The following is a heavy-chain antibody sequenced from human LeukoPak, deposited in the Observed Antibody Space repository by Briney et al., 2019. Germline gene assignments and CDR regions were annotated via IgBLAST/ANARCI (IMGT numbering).Heavy chain of an antibody. J-gene: IGHJ4*02. V-gene: IGHV3-21*06. CDR2: IGPTGSDR. D-gene: IGHD1-14*01. CDR3: ATETNGRHYDY. CDR1: GLTFSTSG. Sequence: AGGSLRLSCTASGLTFSTSGFNWVRQAPGRGLEWVASIGPTGSDRYHADSIKGRFTISRDNANNFLYLQMNSLRAEDTAVYYCATETNGRHYDYWGQGTLLTVSS.